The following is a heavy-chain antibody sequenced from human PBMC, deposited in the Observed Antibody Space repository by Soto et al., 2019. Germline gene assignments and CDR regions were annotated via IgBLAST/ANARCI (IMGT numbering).Heavy chain of an antibody. CDR1: GFTFSSYS. CDR3: ARDGIRRYSSRLPDAFDI. J-gene: IGHJ3*02. V-gene: IGHV3-21*01. CDR2: ISSSSSYI. Sequence: GGSLRLSCAASGFTFSSYSMNWVRQAPGKGLEWVSSISSSSSYIYYADSVKGRFTISRDNAKKSLYLQMNSLRAEDTAVYYCARDGIRRYSSRLPDAFDIWGQGTMVTVSS. D-gene: IGHD6-13*01.